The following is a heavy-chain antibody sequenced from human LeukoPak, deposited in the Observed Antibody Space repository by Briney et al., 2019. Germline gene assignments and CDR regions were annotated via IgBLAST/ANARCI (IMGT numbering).Heavy chain of an antibody. J-gene: IGHJ4*02. V-gene: IGHV4-59*12. Sequence: SETLSLTCSVSGGSIRSNYWSWIQQPPGKGLEWIGYIYHSGNTNYNPSLKSRVTISVDTSKNQFSLKLSSVTAADTAVYYCARVNPGLRYFGYWGQGTLVTVSS. D-gene: IGHD3-9*01. CDR2: IYHSGNT. CDR1: GGSIRSNY. CDR3: ARVNPGLRYFGY.